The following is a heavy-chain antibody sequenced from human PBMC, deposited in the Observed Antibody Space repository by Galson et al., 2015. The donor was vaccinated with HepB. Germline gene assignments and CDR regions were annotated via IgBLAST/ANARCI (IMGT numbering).Heavy chain of an antibody. CDR2: INPNSGGT. Sequence: SVKVSCKASGYTFTGYYMHWVRQATGQGLEWMGRINPNSGGTNYAQKFQGRVTMTRDTSISTAYMELSRLRSDDTAVYYCARGAGPKYSGSYSDAFDIWGQGTMVTVSS. CDR1: GYTFTGYY. V-gene: IGHV1-2*06. D-gene: IGHD1-26*01. CDR3: ARGAGPKYSGSYSDAFDI. J-gene: IGHJ3*02.